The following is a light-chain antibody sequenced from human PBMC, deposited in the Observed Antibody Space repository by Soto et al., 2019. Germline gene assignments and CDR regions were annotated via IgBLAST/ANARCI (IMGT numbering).Light chain of an antibody. CDR3: QQYNKWPLT. V-gene: IGKV3-15*01. CDR1: QSVSSN. J-gene: IGKJ4*01. Sequence: EVVMTQSPATVSVSPGERATLSCRASQSVSSNLAWYRQKPGQAPRLLMYGASTRATSISDRFSGSGSGTEFTLTISSLQSEDVAVYYCQQYNKWPLTFGGGTKVDNK. CDR2: GAS.